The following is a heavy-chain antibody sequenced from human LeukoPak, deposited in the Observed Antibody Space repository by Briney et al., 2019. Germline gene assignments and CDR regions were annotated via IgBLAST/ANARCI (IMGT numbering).Heavy chain of an antibody. CDR1: GYTFTSYD. V-gene: IGHV1-69*13. Sequence: SVKVSCKASGYTFTSYDINWVRQATGQGLEWMGGIIPIFGTANYAQKFQGRVTITADGSTSTAYMELSSLRSEDTAVYYCARDSPQGSGSYYEAFDIWGQGTMVTVSS. D-gene: IGHD3-10*01. CDR3: ARDSPQGSGSYYEAFDI. J-gene: IGHJ3*02. CDR2: IIPIFGTA.